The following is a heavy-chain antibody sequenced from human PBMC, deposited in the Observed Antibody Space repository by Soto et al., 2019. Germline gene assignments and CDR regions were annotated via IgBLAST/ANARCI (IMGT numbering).Heavy chain of an antibody. CDR3: ARDDDNDASALDY. V-gene: IGHV3-33*01. CDR1: GFTFSKYG. J-gene: IGHJ4*02. Sequence: PGGSLSPSCAASGFTFSKYGMHWVRQAPGKGRERVALIWNDGIRKAYVDSVKGRFTISRDNSKNTLYLQMNNLRDEDTAVYYCARDDDNDASALDYWGPGTLVTVSS. CDR2: IWNDGIRK.